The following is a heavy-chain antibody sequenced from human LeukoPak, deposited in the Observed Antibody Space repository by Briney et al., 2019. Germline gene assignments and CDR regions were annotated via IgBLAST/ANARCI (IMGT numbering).Heavy chain of an antibody. CDR3: ARAEAPSITMIVVVIPYYYYGMDV. Sequence: GGSLRLSCAASKFTFSSYGMHWVRQAPGKGLEWVAVIWSDGSNKYYADSVKGRFTISRDNSKNTLYLQMNSLRAEDTAVYYCARAEAPSITMIVVVIPYYYYGMDVWGQGTTVTVSS. CDR1: KFTFSSYG. D-gene: IGHD3-22*01. V-gene: IGHV3-30*19. CDR2: IWSDGSNK. J-gene: IGHJ6*02.